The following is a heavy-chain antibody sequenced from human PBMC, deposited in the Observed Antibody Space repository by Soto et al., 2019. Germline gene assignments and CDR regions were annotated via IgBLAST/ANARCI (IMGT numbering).Heavy chain of an antibody. J-gene: IGHJ5*02. D-gene: IGHD3-10*01. CDR2: INTYNGNT. CDR1: GYTFTNYG. CDR3: ARGVGSGTYYNQYNWFDP. V-gene: IGHV1-18*01. Sequence: ASVKFSCKASGYTFTNYGISWVRQAPGQGLEWMGWINTYNGNTNHAQKLQGRVTMTTDTSTSTAYMELRSLRSDDTAVYYCARGVGSGTYYNQYNWFDPWGQGTLVTFS.